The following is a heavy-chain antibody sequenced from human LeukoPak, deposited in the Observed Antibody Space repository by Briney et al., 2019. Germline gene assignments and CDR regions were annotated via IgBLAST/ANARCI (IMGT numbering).Heavy chain of an antibody. Sequence: PGGSLRLSCAASGFTFSSYSMTWVRQAPGKGLEWVSSISSSSSYIYYADSVKGRFTIPRDNAKNSLYLQMNSLRAEDTAVYYCARAPITYSYGLTLYYFDYWGQGTLVTVSS. D-gene: IGHD5-18*01. CDR3: ARAPITYSYGLTLYYFDY. V-gene: IGHV3-21*01. CDR2: ISSSSSYI. CDR1: GFTFSSYS. J-gene: IGHJ4*02.